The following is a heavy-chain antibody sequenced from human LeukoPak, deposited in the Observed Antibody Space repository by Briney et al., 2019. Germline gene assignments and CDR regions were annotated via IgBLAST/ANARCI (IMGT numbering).Heavy chain of an antibody. V-gene: IGHV3-30*02. CDR2: EQKDGSYK. CDR3: ANIPNSFGPDY. Sequence: AGGSLRLSCATSESSFSSYGMHWARQAPGKGLEWVAFEQKDGSYKKYADSVKGRFTISRDNSKNTLYPQMNSLRVEDTAVYYCANIPNSFGPDYWGQGSLVTVSS. CDR1: ESSFSSYG. J-gene: IGHJ4*02. D-gene: IGHD3-16*01.